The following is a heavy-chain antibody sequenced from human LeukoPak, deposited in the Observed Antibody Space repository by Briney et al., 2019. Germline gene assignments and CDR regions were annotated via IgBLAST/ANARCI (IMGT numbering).Heavy chain of an antibody. D-gene: IGHD3-3*01. J-gene: IGHJ6*03. CDR1: GGSISSYY. CDR2: IYTSGST. V-gene: IGHV4-4*07. Sequence: SETLSLTCTVSGGSISSYYWSWIRQPAGKGLEWIGRIYTSGSTNYNPSLKSRVTMSVDTSKNQFSLKLSSVTAADTAVYYCARCIPVELRFLEWPNYYYYYMDVWGKGTTVTVSS. CDR3: ARCIPVELRFLEWPNYYYYYMDV.